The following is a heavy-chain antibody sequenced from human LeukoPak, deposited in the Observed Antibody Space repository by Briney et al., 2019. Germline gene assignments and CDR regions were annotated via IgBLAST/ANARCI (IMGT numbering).Heavy chain of an antibody. V-gene: IGHV1-46*01. Sequence: GASVKVSCKASGYTFTSYYMHWVRQAPGQGLEWMGIINPSGGSTSYAQKFQGRVTMTRDTSTSTVYMELSSLRSEDTAVYYCARDKLMTYYYGSGSYRAFDIWSQGTMVTVSS. J-gene: IGHJ3*02. CDR2: INPSGGST. CDR1: GYTFTSYY. D-gene: IGHD3-10*01. CDR3: ARDKLMTYYYGSGSYRAFDI.